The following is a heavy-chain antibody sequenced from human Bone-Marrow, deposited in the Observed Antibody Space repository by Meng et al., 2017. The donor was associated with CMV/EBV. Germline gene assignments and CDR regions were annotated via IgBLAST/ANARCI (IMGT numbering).Heavy chain of an antibody. CDR1: GFTFSSYA. J-gene: IGHJ6*02. CDR2: ISYDGSNK. Sequence: GGSLRLSRAASGFTFSSYAMHWVRQAPGKGLEWVAVISYDGSNKYYADSVKGRFTISRDNSKNTLYLQMNSLRAEDTAVYYCARDLRPAALYTNYYYYYGMDVWGQGTMVTVSS. D-gene: IGHD2-2*01. CDR3: ARDLRPAALYTNYYYYYGMDV. V-gene: IGHV3-30-3*01.